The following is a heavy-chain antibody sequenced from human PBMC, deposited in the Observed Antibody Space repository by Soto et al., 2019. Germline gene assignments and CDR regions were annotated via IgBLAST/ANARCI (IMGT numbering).Heavy chain of an antibody. CDR1: VYTFTSYA. J-gene: IGHJ4*02. Sequence: GXSVKVSCKASVYTFTSYAMHWVRQAPGQRLEWMGWINAGNGNTKYSQKFQGRVTITRDTSASTAYMELSSLRSEDTAVYYCASPAVAAPSAASPFDYWGQGTLVTVSS. CDR2: INAGNGNT. CDR3: ASPAVAAPSAASPFDY. D-gene: IGHD6-19*01. V-gene: IGHV1-3*01.